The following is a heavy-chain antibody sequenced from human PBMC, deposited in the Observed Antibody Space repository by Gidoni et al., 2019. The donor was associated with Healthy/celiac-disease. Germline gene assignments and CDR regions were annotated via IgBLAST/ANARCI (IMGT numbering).Heavy chain of an antibody. CDR2: LYSGGFT. V-gene: IGHV3-53*01. CDR1: GFTVSSNY. CDR3: ARFIIIPWAAGFDP. Sequence: EVQLVESGGGLIQPGGSLRLSCAASGFTVSSNYMSWVRQAPGKGLEWVSNLYSGGFTYYADSVKGRFTISRDDSKNTLYLQMNSLRAEDTAVYYCARFIIIPWAAGFDPWGQGTLVTVSS. J-gene: IGHJ5*02. D-gene: IGHD3-10*01.